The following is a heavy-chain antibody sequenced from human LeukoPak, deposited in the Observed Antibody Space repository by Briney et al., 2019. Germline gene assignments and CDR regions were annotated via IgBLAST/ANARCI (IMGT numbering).Heavy chain of an antibody. CDR3: ARRGIAAAGTFDY. J-gene: IGHJ4*02. Sequence: PSETLSLTCAVYGGSFSGKYWTWIRQPPGKGLEWIGEITHSGSTYYNPSLKSRVTISVDTSKNQFSLKLNSVTAADTAVYYCARRGIAAAGTFDYWGQGTLVTVSS. D-gene: IGHD6-13*01. CDR1: GGSFSGKY. CDR2: ITHSGST. V-gene: IGHV4-34*01.